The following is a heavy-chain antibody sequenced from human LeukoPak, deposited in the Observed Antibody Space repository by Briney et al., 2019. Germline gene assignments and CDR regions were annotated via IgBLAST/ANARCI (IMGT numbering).Heavy chain of an antibody. V-gene: IGHV4-61*02. CDR1: GASISGGSYY. Sequence: SLTLSLTCTVSGASISGGSYYWSWIRQPAGKGLEWIGRIYTTGSTNYNPSLKSRVTISVDTSKNQFSLELSSVTAADTAVYYCARSPGGSGTRAFDIWGQGTMVTVSS. D-gene: IGHD3-10*01. CDR2: IYTTGST. CDR3: ARSPGGSGTRAFDI. J-gene: IGHJ3*02.